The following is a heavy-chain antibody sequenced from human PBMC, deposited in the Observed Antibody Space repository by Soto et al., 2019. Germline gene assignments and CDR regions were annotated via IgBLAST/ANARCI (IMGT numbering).Heavy chain of an antibody. J-gene: IGHJ6*04. CDR2: IDKVGTDS. CDR3: ARGWFGPDV. D-gene: IGHD3-10*01. Sequence: GGSLRLSCAASEFTFSGRSVHWVRQAPGKGLVWVSGIDKVGTDSTYADSVKGRFTSSRDNAKNTVYLQMNSLRVEDTAVYYCARGWFGPDVWGKGPTVTVSS. V-gene: IGHV3-74*01. CDR1: EFTFSGRS.